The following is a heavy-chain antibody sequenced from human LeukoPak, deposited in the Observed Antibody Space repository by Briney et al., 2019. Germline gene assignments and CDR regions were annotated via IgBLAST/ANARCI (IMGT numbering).Heavy chain of an antibody. J-gene: IGHJ4*02. CDR2: ISGSSTST. D-gene: IGHD2-21*02. Sequence: GGSLRLPCAASGFTFSSYAMSWVRQAPGKGLEWVSLISGSSTSTYYADSVKGRFTISRDNSKNTVYLQMNSLRADDTAIYYCAKRKRRIVVVTAVDFFDYWGQGILVTVSS. V-gene: IGHV3-23*01. CDR1: GFTFSSYA. CDR3: AKRKRRIVVVTAVDFFDY.